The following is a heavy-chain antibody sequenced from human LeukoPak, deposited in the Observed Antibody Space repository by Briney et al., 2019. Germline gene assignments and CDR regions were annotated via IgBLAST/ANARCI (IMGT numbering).Heavy chain of an antibody. CDR2: IIPIFGTA. V-gene: IGHV1-69*05. J-gene: IGHJ4*02. Sequence: RASVKVSCKASGGTFSSYAISWVRQAPGQGLEWMGGIIPIFGTANYAQKFQSRVTITTDESTSTAYMELSSLRSEDTAVYYCARSPKFSGYYSPFDYWGQGTLVTVSS. CDR1: GGTFSSYA. D-gene: IGHD3-22*01. CDR3: ARSPKFSGYYSPFDY.